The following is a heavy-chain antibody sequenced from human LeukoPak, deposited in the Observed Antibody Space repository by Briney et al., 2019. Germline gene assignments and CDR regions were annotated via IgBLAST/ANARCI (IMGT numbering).Heavy chain of an antibody. CDR3: ATDIAAAGTPFDY. J-gene: IGHJ4*02. V-gene: IGHV3-30*03. CDR1: GFTFSSYG. D-gene: IGHD6-13*01. Sequence: GGSLRLSCAASGFTFSSYGMHWVRQAPGKGLEWVAVISYDGSNKYYADSVKGRFTISRDNSKNTLYLQMNSLRAEDTAVYYCATDIAAAGTPFDYWGQGTLVTVSS. CDR2: ISYDGSNK.